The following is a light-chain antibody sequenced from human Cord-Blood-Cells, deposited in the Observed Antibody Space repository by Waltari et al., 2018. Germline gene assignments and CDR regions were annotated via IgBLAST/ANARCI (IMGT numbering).Light chain of an antibody. CDR1: SLRSYY. Sequence: SSELTQDPAVSVALGQTVRITCQGDSLRSYYASWYQQKPGQAPVLVIYGKNNRPSGSPDRFSGSSTGNTASLTITGAQAEDEADYYCNSRDSSGNHLYVCGTGTKVTVL. CDR3: NSRDSSGNHLYV. CDR2: GKN. V-gene: IGLV3-19*01. J-gene: IGLJ1*01.